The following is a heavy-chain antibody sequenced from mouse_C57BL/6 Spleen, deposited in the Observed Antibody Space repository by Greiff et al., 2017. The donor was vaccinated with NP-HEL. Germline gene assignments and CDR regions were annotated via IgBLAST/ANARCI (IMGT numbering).Heavy chain of an antibody. CDR3: ARGYYGNSQSMDY. CDR2: IDPSDSYT. D-gene: IGHD2-1*01. V-gene: IGHV1-69*01. Sequence: QVQLQQPGAELVMPGASVKLSCKASGYTFTSYWMHWVKQRPGQGLEWIGEIDPSDSYTNYNQKFKGKSTLTVAKSSSTAYMQLSSLTSEDSAVYYCARGYYGNSQSMDYWGQGTSVTVSS. J-gene: IGHJ4*01. CDR1: GYTFTSYW.